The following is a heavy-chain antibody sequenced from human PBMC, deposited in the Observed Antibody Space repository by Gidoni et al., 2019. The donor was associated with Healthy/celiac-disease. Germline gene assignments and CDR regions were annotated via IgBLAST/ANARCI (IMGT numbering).Heavy chain of an antibody. CDR2: INSDGSST. V-gene: IGHV3-74*01. Sequence: VSRINSDGSSTSYADSVKGRFTISRDNAKNTLYLQMNSLRAEDTAVYYCARDQEMATSLRYYGMDVWGQGTTVTVSS. D-gene: IGHD5-12*01. CDR3: ARDQEMATSLRYYGMDV. J-gene: IGHJ6*02.